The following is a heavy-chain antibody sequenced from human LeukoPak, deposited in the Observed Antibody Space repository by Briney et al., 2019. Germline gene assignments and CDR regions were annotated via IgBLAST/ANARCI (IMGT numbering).Heavy chain of an antibody. CDR1: EFTFSSYD. V-gene: IGHV3-30*02. D-gene: IGHD6-13*01. J-gene: IGHJ4*02. Sequence: GGSLRLSCAVSEFTFSSYDMHWVRQAPGKGLEWVTFIQYDGSNKYYADSVKGRFTISRDNSKNTLYLQMNSLRAEDTAVYYCARDSSPVPGPLDYWGQGTLVTVSS. CDR2: IQYDGSNK. CDR3: ARDSSPVPGPLDY.